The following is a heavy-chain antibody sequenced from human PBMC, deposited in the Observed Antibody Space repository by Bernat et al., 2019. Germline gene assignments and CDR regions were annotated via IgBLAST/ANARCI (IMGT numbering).Heavy chain of an antibody. CDR3: ARGRAVAAPWDAFDM. CDR2: IIPIFGTA. Sequence: QVQLVQSGAEVKKPGSPVKVSCKASGDTFSSYVISWVRQAPGQGLEWMGGIIPIFGTANYAQKFQGRVTITADESTGTAYMELSSLRSEDTAVYYCARGRAVAAPWDAFDMWGQGTMVTVSS. CDR1: GDTFSSYV. J-gene: IGHJ3*02. V-gene: IGHV1-69*01. D-gene: IGHD6-19*01.